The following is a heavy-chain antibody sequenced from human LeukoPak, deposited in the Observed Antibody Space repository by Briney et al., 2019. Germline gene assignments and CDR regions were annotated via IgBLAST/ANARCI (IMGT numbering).Heavy chain of an antibody. CDR1: GYTFTSYA. V-gene: IGHV1-18*01. D-gene: IGHD2-21*02. CDR3: ARAGGDLFDY. Sequence: GTSVKVSCKASGYTFTSYAMNWVRQAPGQGLEWMGWISAYNGNTNYAQKLQGRVTMTTDTSTSTAYMELRSLRSDDTAVYYCARAGGDLFDYWGQGTLVTVSS. J-gene: IGHJ4*02. CDR2: ISAYNGNT.